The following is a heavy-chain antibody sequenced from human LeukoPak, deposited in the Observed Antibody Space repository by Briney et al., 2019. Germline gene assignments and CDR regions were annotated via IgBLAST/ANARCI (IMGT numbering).Heavy chain of an antibody. V-gene: IGHV4-34*01. D-gene: IGHD3-22*01. CDR2: INHSGST. CDR3: ARVDYDSSGYYRFDY. J-gene: IGHJ4*02. Sequence: SETLSLTCAVYGGSFSGYYWSWIRQPPGKGLEWIGEINHSGSTNYTPSLKSRVTISVDTSKNQFSLKLSFVTAADTAVYYCARVDYDSSGYYRFDYWGQGTLVTVSS. CDR1: GGSFSGYY.